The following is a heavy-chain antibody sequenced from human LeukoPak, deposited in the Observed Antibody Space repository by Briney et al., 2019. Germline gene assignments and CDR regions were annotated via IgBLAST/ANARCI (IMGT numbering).Heavy chain of an antibody. J-gene: IGHJ3*02. D-gene: IGHD4-17*01. Sequence: PGGSLRLSCGASGFTFSSYGMHWVRQAPGKGLEWVTFIRYDGSNKYYADSVKGRFTISRDNSKNTLYLQMNSLRAEDTAVYYCAKAHDYGDHDVSVDIWGQGTMVTVSS. CDR3: AKAHDYGDHDVSVDI. V-gene: IGHV3-30*02. CDR1: GFTFSSYG. CDR2: IRYDGSNK.